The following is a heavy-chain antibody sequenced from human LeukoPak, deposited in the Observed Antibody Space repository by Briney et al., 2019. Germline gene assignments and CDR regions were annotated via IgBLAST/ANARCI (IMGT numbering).Heavy chain of an antibody. Sequence: SDTLCLLRSFSGHPIRSYWRWIRQPAGKGLWWIGCIYGSGNTEYNPSLKSRVTMSIDTSKNQFSLNLNSVTAADTAVYYCARDSGTTGEVKFDPWSQGTLVTDSS. J-gene: IGHJ5*02. CDR2: IYGSGNT. CDR3: ARDSGTTGEVKFDP. CDR1: GHPIRSY. D-gene: IGHD3-10*01. V-gene: IGHV4-4*07.